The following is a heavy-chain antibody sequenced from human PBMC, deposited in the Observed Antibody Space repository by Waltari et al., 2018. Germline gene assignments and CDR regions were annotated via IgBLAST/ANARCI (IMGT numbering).Heavy chain of an antibody. Sequence: EVQLVESGGGLVKPGGSLRLSCAASGFTFSSDSLNWFRPAPGTGLEWVSSIRSSSSYIYYADSVKGRFTISRDNAKNSLYLQMNSLRAEDTAVYYCAREMEMIVVVTKEYNWFDPWGQGTLVTVSS. V-gene: IGHV3-21*01. CDR2: IRSSSSYI. CDR1: GFTFSSDS. J-gene: IGHJ5*02. CDR3: AREMEMIVVVTKEYNWFDP. D-gene: IGHD3-22*01.